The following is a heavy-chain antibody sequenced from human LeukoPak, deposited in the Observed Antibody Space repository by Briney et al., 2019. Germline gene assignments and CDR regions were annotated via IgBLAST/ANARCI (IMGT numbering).Heavy chain of an antibody. V-gene: IGHV4-59*01. CDR3: ARERYDWYQLERAFDY. CDR2: IYYSGST. CDR1: GGSISSYY. Sequence: SETLSLTCTVSGGSISSYYWSWIRQPPGKGLEWIGYIYYSGSTNYNPSLKSRVTISVDTSKNQFSLKLSSVTAADTAVYYCARERYDWYQLERAFDYCGQGTLVTVSS. D-gene: IGHD2-2*01. J-gene: IGHJ4*02.